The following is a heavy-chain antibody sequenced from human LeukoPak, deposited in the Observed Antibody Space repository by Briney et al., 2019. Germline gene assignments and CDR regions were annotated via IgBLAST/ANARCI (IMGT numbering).Heavy chain of an antibody. J-gene: IGHJ6*02. Sequence: ASVKVSCKASGGTFSSYAISWVRQAPGQGLEWMGGIIPTFGTANYAQKFQGRVTITADESTSTAYMELSSLRSEDTAVYYCARDLLSGYSGYDFGGYYYGMDVWGQGTTVTVSS. D-gene: IGHD5-12*01. V-gene: IGHV1-69*13. CDR3: ARDLLSGYSGYDFGGYYYGMDV. CDR2: IIPTFGTA. CDR1: GGTFSSYA.